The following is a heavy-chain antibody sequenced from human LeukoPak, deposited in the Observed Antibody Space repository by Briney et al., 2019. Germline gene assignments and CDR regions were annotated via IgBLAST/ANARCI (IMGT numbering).Heavy chain of an antibody. CDR2: IYYSGST. D-gene: IGHD3-16*01. CDR3: ARASRSPPGGRSSDY. Sequence: SETLSLTCTVSGGSISSSSYYWGWIRQPPGKGLEWIGSIYYSGSTYYNPSLKSRVTISVHTSQNQFSLKLSSVTPPTTALYFCARASRSPPGGRSSDYWGQGPVVTVSS. J-gene: IGHJ4*02. V-gene: IGHV4-39*01. CDR1: GGSISSSSYY.